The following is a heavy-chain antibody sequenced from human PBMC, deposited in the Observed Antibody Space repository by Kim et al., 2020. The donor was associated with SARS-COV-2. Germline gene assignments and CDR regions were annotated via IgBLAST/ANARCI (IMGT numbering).Heavy chain of an antibody. Sequence: SETLSLTCTVSGGSISSSSYYWGWIRQPPGKGLEWIGSIYYSGSTYYNPSLKSRVTISVDTYKNQFSLKLSSVTAADTAVYYCTRHYVILTGYSLYYYYGMDVWGQGTTVT. CDR1: GGSISSSSYY. D-gene: IGHD3-9*01. J-gene: IGHJ6*02. CDR3: TRHYVILTGYSLYYYYGMDV. CDR2: IYYSGST. V-gene: IGHV4-39*01.